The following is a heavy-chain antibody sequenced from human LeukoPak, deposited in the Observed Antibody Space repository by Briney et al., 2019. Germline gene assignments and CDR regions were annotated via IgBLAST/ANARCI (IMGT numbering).Heavy chain of an antibody. CDR3: SNSKYSGYVGLAFDI. D-gene: IGHD5-12*01. V-gene: IGHV3-9*01. J-gene: IGHJ3*02. CDR1: GFTFGDYA. Sequence: PGGSLRLSCAASGFTFGDYAMHWVRQAPGKGLEWVSGIRWNSGSIDYADSVKGRFTISRDNAKNSLYLQMNSLRAEDTALYYCSNSKYSGYVGLAFDIWGHGKIVSVSS. CDR2: IRWNSGSI.